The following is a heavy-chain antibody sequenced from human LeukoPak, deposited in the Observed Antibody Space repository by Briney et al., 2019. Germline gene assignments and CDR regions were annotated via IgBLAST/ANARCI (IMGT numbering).Heavy chain of an antibody. CDR1: GGSISSGSYY. V-gene: IGHV4-61*02. CDR3: ARCGLSCDSSGYFTFDY. CDR2: IYTSGST. Sequence: SQTLSLTCTVSGGSISSGSYYWSWIRQPAGKGLEWIGRIYTSGSTNYNPSLKSRVTISVDTSKNQFSLKLSSVTAADTAVYYCARCGLSCDSSGYFTFDYWGQGTLVTVSS. D-gene: IGHD3-22*01. J-gene: IGHJ4*02.